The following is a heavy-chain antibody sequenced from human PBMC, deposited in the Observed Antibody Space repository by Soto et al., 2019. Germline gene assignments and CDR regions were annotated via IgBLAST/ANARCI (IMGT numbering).Heavy chain of an antibody. V-gene: IGHV4-59*08. CDR1: GGSISSYY. CDR3: ARFIVASPQEYYFDY. Sequence: PSETLSLTCTVSGGSISSYYWSWIRQPPGKGLEWIGYIYYSGSTNYNPSLKSRVTISVDTSKNQFSLKLSSVTAADTAVYYCARFIVASPQEYYFDYWGQAPLVTVSS. J-gene: IGHJ4*02. D-gene: IGHD6-6*01. CDR2: IYYSGST.